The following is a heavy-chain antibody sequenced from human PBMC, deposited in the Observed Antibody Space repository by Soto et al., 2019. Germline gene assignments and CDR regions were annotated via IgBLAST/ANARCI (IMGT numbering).Heavy chain of an antibody. CDR3: ARHRRDYYYYYYMDV. Sequence: SETLSLTCTVSGGSISSSSYYWGWIRQPPGKGLEWIGSIYYSGSTYYNPSLKSRVTISVDTSKNQFSLKLSSVTAADTAVYYCARHRRDYYYYYYMDVWGKGTTVTVSS. CDR1: GGSISSSSYY. J-gene: IGHJ6*03. V-gene: IGHV4-39*01. CDR2: IYYSGST.